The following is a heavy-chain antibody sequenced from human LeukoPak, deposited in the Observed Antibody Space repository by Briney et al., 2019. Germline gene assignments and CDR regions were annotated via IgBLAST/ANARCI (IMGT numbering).Heavy chain of an antibody. CDR1: GYTFTGYY. V-gene: IGHV1-2*02. CDR2: INPNSGGT. J-gene: IGHJ4*02. CDR3: ARDLDGYSSSWYVRY. Sequence: ASVKVSCKASGYTFTGYYMHWVRQAPGQGLEWMGWINPNSGGTNYAQKFQGRVTMTRDTSISTAYMELSRLRSDDTAVYYCARDLDGYSSSWYVRYWGQGTLVTVSS. D-gene: IGHD6-13*01.